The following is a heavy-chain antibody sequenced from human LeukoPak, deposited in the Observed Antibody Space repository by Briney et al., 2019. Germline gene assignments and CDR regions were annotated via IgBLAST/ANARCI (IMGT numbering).Heavy chain of an antibody. CDR3: AREVKEGGSSSFYYYYYMDV. CDR1: GGSISNYY. V-gene: IGHV4-4*07. D-gene: IGHD1-26*01. J-gene: IGHJ6*03. Sequence: SETLSLTCTVSGGSISNYYWSWIRQPAGKGLEWIGRIYPSGSTNYNPSLKSRVTMSVDTSKNQFSLKLSSVTPEDTAVYYCAREVKEGGSSSFYYYYYMDVWGKGTTVTVSS. CDR2: IYPSGST.